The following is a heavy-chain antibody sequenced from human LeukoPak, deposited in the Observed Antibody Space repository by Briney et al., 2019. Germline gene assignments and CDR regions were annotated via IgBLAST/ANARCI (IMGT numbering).Heavy chain of an antibody. CDR3: ARDAGDPLLRGVTNTLDY. J-gene: IGHJ4*02. Sequence: ASVKVSCKASGYTLSGYYLHWVRQAPGQGLEYMGWINPNSGGTNYAHKFQDRVIMTRDTSISTAYMELSSLRSDDTAVYYCARDAGDPLLRGVTNTLDYWGRGTQVTVSS. V-gene: IGHV1-2*07. D-gene: IGHD3-10*01. CDR1: GYTLSGYY. CDR2: INPNSGGT.